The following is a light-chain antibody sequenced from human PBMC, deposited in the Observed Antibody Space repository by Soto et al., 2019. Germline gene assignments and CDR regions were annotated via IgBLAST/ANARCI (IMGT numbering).Light chain of an antibody. CDR3: ESWDDSLSGYV. CDR2: RNN. Sequence: QSVLTQPPSASGTPGQRVTISCSGSSSNIGSNYVYWYQQLPGTAPKLLIYRNNQRPSGVPDRFSGSKSGTSASLAISGLRSDDEADYYCESWDDSLSGYVFGTRTKVTVL. V-gene: IGLV1-47*01. CDR1: SSNIGSNY. J-gene: IGLJ1*01.